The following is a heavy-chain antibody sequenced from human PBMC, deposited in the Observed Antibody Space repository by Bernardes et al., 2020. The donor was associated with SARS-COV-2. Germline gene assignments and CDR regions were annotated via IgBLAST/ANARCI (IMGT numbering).Heavy chain of an antibody. V-gene: IGHV3-21*01. Sequence: GGSLRLSCAASGFTFSSYSINWVRQAPGKGLEWVSSISSSSSYIYYADSVKGRFTISRDNAKNSLYLQMNSLRAEDTAVYYCARGHKWEPPLQYPGYYYGMDVWGQGTTVTVSS. J-gene: IGHJ6*02. D-gene: IGHD1-26*01. CDR1: GFTFSSYS. CDR3: ARGHKWEPPLQYPGYYYGMDV. CDR2: ISSSSSYI.